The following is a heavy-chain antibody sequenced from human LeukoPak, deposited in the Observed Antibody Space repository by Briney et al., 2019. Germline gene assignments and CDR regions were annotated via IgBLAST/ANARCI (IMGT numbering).Heavy chain of an antibody. J-gene: IGHJ4*02. CDR2: IWYDGSNK. Sequence: GGSLRLSCAASGFTFSSYGMHWVRQAPGKGLEWVAVIWYDGSNKYYADSVKGRFTISRDNSKNTLYLQMNSLRAEDTAVYYCARDVGRGSYYGSGSYSDYWGQGTLVTVSS. V-gene: IGHV3-33*01. D-gene: IGHD3-10*01. CDR3: ARDVGRGSYYGSGSYSDY. CDR1: GFTFSSYG.